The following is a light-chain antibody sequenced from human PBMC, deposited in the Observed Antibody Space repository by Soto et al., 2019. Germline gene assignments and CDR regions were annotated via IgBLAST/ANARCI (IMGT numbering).Light chain of an antibody. CDR1: QDINNY. Sequence: DIQMTQSPSSLSASVGDRVTITCQASQDINNYLNWYQHKPGKAPKLLIYDASNLETGVPLRFSGSGSGTHFSFTISSLQPDDFATYYCQQYNSYPGTFGQGTKLEIK. CDR2: DAS. V-gene: IGKV1-33*01. J-gene: IGKJ2*01. CDR3: QQYNSYPGT.